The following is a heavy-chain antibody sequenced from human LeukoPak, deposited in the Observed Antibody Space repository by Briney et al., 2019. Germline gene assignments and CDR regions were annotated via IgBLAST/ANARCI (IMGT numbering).Heavy chain of an antibody. Sequence: PGGSLRLSCAASGFTFSSYWMSWVRQAPGKGLEWVANIKQDGSDKYYVDFVKGRFTISRDNAKNSLYLQMNSLRAEDTAVYYCAKARYQRYYYGMDVWGQGTTVTVSS. CDR1: GFTFSSYW. D-gene: IGHD3-9*01. CDR2: IKQDGSDK. V-gene: IGHV3-7*03. J-gene: IGHJ6*02. CDR3: AKARYQRYYYGMDV.